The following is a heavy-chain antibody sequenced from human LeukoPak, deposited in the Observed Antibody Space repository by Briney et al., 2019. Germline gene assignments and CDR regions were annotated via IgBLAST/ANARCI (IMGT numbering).Heavy chain of an antibody. CDR3: ARYEQWLAFDY. CDR2: IYYSGST. V-gene: IGHV4-30-4*01. J-gene: IGHJ4*02. CDR1: GGSLSSGDYY. Sequence: PSETLSLTCTVSGGSLSSGDYYWGWVRQPPGKGLEWIGYIYYSGSTYYNPSLKSRVTISVDTSKNQFSLKLSSVTAADTAVYYCARYEQWLAFDYWGQGTLVTVSS. D-gene: IGHD6-19*01.